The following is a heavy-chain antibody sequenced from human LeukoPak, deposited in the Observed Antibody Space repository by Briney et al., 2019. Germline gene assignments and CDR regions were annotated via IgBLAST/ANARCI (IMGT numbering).Heavy chain of an antibody. D-gene: IGHD3-22*01. CDR2: IYYSGST. CDR3: ARLTYYYDSSGYYSLDAFDI. Sequence: SETLSLTCTVSGGSISSYYWSWIRQPPGKGLEWIGYIYYSGSTNYNPSLKSRVTISVDTSKNQFSLKLSSVTAADTAVYYCARLTYYYDSSGYYSLDAFDIWGQGTMVTVSS. CDR1: GGSISSYY. V-gene: IGHV4-59*08. J-gene: IGHJ3*02.